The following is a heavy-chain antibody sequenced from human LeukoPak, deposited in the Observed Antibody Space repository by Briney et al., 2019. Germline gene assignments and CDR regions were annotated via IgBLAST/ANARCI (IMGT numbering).Heavy chain of an antibody. CDR2: IYSGGST. J-gene: IGHJ2*01. CDR3: ARGAVTTIASSARHFDL. Sequence: PGGSLRLSCAASGFTFSSYWMNWARQAPGKGLEWVSVIYSGGSTYYADSVKGRFTISRDNSKNTLYLQMNSLRAEDTAVYYCARGAVTTIASSARHFDLWGRGTLVTVSS. CDR1: GFTFSSYW. D-gene: IGHD4-17*01. V-gene: IGHV3-53*01.